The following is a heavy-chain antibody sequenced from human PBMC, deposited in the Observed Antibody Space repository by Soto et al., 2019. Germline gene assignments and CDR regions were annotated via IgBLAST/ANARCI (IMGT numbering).Heavy chain of an antibody. CDR2: IYYSGST. J-gene: IGHJ6*02. D-gene: IGHD2-2*01. CDR3: ARVAVPAVMDYFYCAMDV. CDR1: GGSISSSSYY. V-gene: IGHV4-39*02. Sequence: QLQLQESGPGLVKPSETLSLTCTVSGGSISSSSYYWGWIRQPPGKGLEWMGSIYYSGSTYYNPSLKSRVTLSVDTSKNQFSLKLSSVTAADTAVYYCARVAVPAVMDYFYCAMDVWGQGTTVTVSS.